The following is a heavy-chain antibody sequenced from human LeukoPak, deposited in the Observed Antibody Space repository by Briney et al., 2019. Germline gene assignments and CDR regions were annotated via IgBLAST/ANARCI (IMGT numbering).Heavy chain of an antibody. CDR3: AKRSTFIIAVAGRAPFDY. V-gene: IGHV3-23*01. CDR2: ISGSGGST. Sequence: GGSLRLSCAASGFTFSSYGMSWVRQAPGKGLEWLSAISGSGGSTYYADSVKGRFTISRDNSKNTLYLQMNSPRAEDTAVYYCAKRSTFIIAVAGRAPFDYWGQGTLVTVSS. CDR1: GFTFSSYG. D-gene: IGHD6-19*01. J-gene: IGHJ4*02.